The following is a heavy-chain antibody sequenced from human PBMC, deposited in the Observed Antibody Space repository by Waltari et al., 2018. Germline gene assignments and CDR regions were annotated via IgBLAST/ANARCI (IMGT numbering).Heavy chain of an antibody. CDR3: ARDNNPYAHYFDY. J-gene: IGHJ4*02. Sequence: QVQLQESGPGLVKPSQTLSLTCTVSGGSISSGDYYWSWIRQPPGKGLEWIGYIYYSGSTYYNPSLRSRVTISVDTSKNQFSLKLSSVTAADTAVYYCARDNNPYAHYFDYWGQGRLVTVSS. CDR2: IYYSGST. CDR1: GGSISSGDYY. D-gene: IGHD1-1*01. V-gene: IGHV4-30-4*08.